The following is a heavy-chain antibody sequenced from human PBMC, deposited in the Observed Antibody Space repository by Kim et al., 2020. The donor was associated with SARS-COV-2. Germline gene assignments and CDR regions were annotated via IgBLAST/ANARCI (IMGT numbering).Heavy chain of an antibody. V-gene: IGHV3-23*03. CDR3: AKTMLVSEGFDY. CDR1: GFTFSSYA. J-gene: IGHJ4*02. CDR2: IYSGGSST. D-gene: IGHD3-22*01. Sequence: GGSLRLSCAASGFTFSSYAMSWVRRAPGKGLEWVSVIYSGGSSTYYADSVKVRFTISRDNSKNTLYLQMNSLRAEDTAVYYCAKTMLVSEGFDYWGQGTLVTVSS.